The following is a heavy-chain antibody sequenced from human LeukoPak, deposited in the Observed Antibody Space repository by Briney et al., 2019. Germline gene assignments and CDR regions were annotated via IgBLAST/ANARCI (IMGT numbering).Heavy chain of an antibody. Sequence: SETLSLTCTVSGGSISSGDYYWSWIRQPPGKGQEWIGYIYYSGSTYYDPSLRSRVTISVDTSKNQFSLKLSSVTAADTAVYYCARDPGIAVAGTDAFDIWGPGTMVTVSS. CDR2: IYYSGST. D-gene: IGHD6-19*01. CDR1: GGSISSGDYY. J-gene: IGHJ3*02. V-gene: IGHV4-30-4*08. CDR3: ARDPGIAVAGTDAFDI.